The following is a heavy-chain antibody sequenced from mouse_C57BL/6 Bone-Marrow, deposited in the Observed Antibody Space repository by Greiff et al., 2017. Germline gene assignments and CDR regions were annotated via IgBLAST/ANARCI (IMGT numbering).Heavy chain of an antibody. CDR2: IDPETGGT. Sequence: QVQLQQSGAELVRPGASVTLSCKASGYTFTDYEMPWVKQTPVHGLEWIGAIDPETGGTAYNQKFKGKAILTADKSSSTAYMELRSLTSEDSAVYYGTRPYYDYDRGYYAMDYWGQGTSVTVSS. CDR3: TRPYYDYDRGYYAMDY. D-gene: IGHD2-4*01. V-gene: IGHV1-15*01. CDR1: GYTFTDYE. J-gene: IGHJ4*01.